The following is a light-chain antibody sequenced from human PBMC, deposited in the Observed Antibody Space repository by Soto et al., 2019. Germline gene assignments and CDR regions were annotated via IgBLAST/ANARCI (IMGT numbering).Light chain of an antibody. CDR1: QSIRNN. Sequence: EIVMTQSPATLSVSPGERATLSCRASQSIRNNLVWYQQKSGQAPRLLIYGASTRATGIPARFSGSGSGTEFTLTISSLQSEDFAVYYCQQYNNWPPYTFGHGTKLEIK. CDR3: QQYNNWPPYT. J-gene: IGKJ2*01. V-gene: IGKV3-15*01. CDR2: GAS.